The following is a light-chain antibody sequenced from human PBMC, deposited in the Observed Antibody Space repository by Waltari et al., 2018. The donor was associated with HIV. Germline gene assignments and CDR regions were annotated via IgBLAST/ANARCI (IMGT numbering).Light chain of an antibody. J-gene: IGLJ3*02. CDR3: CSYAGTYTYVL. V-gene: IGLV2-11*01. Sequence: PGQSVTISCTGTSSDVGGYDSVSWYLQHPGKVPKLIIYEVIKRPSGVPDRFSGSKSGNTASLTISGLQTEDEADYFCCSYAGTYTYVLFGGGTKLTVL. CDR2: EVI. CDR1: SSDVGGYDS.